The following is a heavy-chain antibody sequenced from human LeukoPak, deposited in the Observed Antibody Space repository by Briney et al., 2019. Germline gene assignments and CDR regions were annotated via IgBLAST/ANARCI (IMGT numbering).Heavy chain of an antibody. D-gene: IGHD6-19*01. Sequence: GGSLRLSCAASGFTFSSYWMSWVRQAPGKGLEWVANIKQDGSEKYYVDSVKGRFTISRDNAKNSLYLQMNSLRAEDTAVYYCAKGDRGGWSNHYYYGMDVWGQGTTVTVSS. J-gene: IGHJ6*02. CDR3: AKGDRGGWSNHYYYGMDV. CDR1: GFTFSSYW. V-gene: IGHV3-7*01. CDR2: IKQDGSEK.